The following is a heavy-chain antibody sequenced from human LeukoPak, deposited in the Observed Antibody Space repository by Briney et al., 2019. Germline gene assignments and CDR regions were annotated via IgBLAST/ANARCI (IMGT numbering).Heavy chain of an antibody. V-gene: IGHV4-34*01. CDR3: ARVVTMIVVVAGAFDI. CDR1: GGSFSGYY. J-gene: IGHJ3*02. CDR2: INHSGST. Sequence: SETLSLTCAVYGGSFSGYYWSWIRQPPGKGLEWTGEINHSGSTNYNPSLKSRVTISVDTSKNQFSLKLSSVTAADTAVYYCARVVTMIVVVAGAFDIWGQGTMVTVSS. D-gene: IGHD3-22*01.